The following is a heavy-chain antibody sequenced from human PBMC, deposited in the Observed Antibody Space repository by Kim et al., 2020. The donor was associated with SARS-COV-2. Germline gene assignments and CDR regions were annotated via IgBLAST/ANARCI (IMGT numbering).Heavy chain of an antibody. CDR1: GFTFSSYA. CDR2: IYSGGSST. D-gene: IGHD1-26*01. V-gene: IGHV3-23*03. CDR3: AKYSVLEVGATDVVLGDAFDI. J-gene: IGHJ3*02. Sequence: GGSLRLSCAASGFTFSSYAMSWVRQAPGKGLEWVSVIYSGGSSTYYADSVKGRFTISRDNSKNTLYLQMNSLRAEDTAVYYCAKYSVLEVGATDVVLGDAFDIWGQGTMVTVSS.